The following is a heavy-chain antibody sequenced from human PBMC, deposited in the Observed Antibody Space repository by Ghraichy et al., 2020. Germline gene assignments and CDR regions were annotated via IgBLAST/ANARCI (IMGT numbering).Heavy chain of an antibody. V-gene: IGHV4-39*01. Sequence: SETLSLTCSVSGDSISRGAYYWGWIRQPPGKGLEWIASINYSGSTYYNPTIKSRVNISIDTSKNQFSLNLSSVTAADTAVYYCARHPVAYWGQGTLVTASS. J-gene: IGHJ4*02. CDR2: INYSGST. CDR1: GDSISRGAYY. D-gene: IGHD2-15*01. CDR3: ARHPVAY.